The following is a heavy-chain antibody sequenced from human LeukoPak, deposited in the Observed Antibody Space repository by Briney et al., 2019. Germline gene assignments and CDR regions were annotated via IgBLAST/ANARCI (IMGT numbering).Heavy chain of an antibody. V-gene: IGHV4-59*12. Sequence: SETLSLTCTVSGGSISSYYWSWIRQPPGKGLEWIGYIYYSGSTNYNPSLKSRVTISVDTSKNQFSLKLSSVTAADTAVYYCARDTGYYYGSGTYLYYFDYWGQGTLVTVSS. D-gene: IGHD3-10*01. J-gene: IGHJ4*02. CDR1: GGSISSYY. CDR3: ARDTGYYYGSGTYLYYFDY. CDR2: IYYSGST.